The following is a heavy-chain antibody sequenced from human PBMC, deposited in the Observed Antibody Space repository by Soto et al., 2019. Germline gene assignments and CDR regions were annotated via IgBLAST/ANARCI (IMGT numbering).Heavy chain of an antibody. CDR1: VYSFNSYW. J-gene: IGHJ3*02. D-gene: IGHD6-6*01. CDR3: ARHRPKDAFDI. Sequence: GESLKISCKGSVYSFNSYWIGWVRQMPGKGLEWMGIIYPGDSDTRYSPSFQGQVTISADKSISTAYLQWSSLKASDTAMYYCARHRPKDAFDIWGQGTMVTVSS. V-gene: IGHV5-51*01. CDR2: IYPGDSDT.